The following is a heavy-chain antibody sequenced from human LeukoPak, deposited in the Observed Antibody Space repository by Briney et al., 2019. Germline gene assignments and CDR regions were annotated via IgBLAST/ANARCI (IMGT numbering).Heavy chain of an antibody. D-gene: IGHD2/OR15-2a*01. CDR2: IYPGDSDT. J-gene: IGHJ4*02. V-gene: IGHV5-51*01. Sequence: GESLKISCNGSGYSFTTYWIGWVRQMPGKGLEWVAIIYPGDSDTRYSPSLQGQVTISADKSITTAYLQWSSLKASDTAMYYCVRQGVPGLLYFDNWGQGTLVTVSS. CDR1: GYSFTTYW. CDR3: VRQGVPGLLYFDN.